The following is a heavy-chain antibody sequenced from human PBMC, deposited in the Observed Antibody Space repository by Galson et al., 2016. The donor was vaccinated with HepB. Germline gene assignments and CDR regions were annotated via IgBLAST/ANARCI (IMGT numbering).Heavy chain of an antibody. J-gene: IGHJ6*02. Sequence: SLRLSCAASEFTFSSYAMSWVRQAPGKGLEWVSAIDSSGHSTYYTDSVTVRFTISRDNSKNTLYLQMNSLRYEDTAVYYCAKAATPVFYYHGMDVWGQGTTVTVSS. V-gene: IGHV3-23*01. CDR2: IDSSGHST. CDR3: AKAATPVFYYHGMDV. CDR1: EFTFSSYA.